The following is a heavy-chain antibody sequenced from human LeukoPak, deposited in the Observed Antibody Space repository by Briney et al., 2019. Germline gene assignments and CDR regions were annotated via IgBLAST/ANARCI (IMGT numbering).Heavy chain of an antibody. CDR1: GFTVSSNY. CDR2: LSGSGETT. Sequence: GGSLRLSCAASGFTVSSNYMSWVRQAPGKGLEWVSALSGSGETTYYADSVKGRFTISRDNSKNTLYLQMNSLRAEDTALYYCAKDLHFGDSNNYWGQGTLVTVSS. CDR3: AKDLHFGDSNNY. J-gene: IGHJ4*02. V-gene: IGHV3-23*01. D-gene: IGHD2/OR15-2a*01.